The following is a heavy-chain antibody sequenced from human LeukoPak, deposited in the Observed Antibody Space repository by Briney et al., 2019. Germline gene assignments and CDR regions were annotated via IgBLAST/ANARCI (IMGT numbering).Heavy chain of an antibody. V-gene: IGHV3-66*01. J-gene: IGHJ4*02. Sequence: GGSLRLSCAASGFTFSSYAMSWVRQAPGKGLEWVSVIYSGGSTYYADSVKGRFTISRDNSKNTLYLQMNSLRAEDTAVYYCARVLHDSSGYYSYFDYWGQGTLVTVSS. CDR2: IYSGGST. CDR3: ARVLHDSSGYYSYFDY. D-gene: IGHD3-22*01. CDR1: GFTFSSYA.